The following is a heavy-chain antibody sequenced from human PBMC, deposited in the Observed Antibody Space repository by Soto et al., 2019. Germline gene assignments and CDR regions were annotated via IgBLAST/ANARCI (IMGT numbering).Heavy chain of an antibody. J-gene: IGHJ4*02. CDR1: GFTFSSYG. D-gene: IGHD3-22*01. CDR2: IWYDGSNK. V-gene: IGHV3-33*01. Sequence: GGSLRLSCAASGFTFSSYGMHWVRQAPGKGLEWVAVIWYDGSNKYYADSVKGRFTISRDNSKNTLYLQMNSLRAEDTAVYYCARSPTYYYDSSGFTGDYWGQGTLVTVSS. CDR3: ARSPTYYYDSSGFTGDY.